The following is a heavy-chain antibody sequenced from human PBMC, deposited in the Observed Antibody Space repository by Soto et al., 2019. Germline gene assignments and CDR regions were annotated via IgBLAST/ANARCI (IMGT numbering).Heavy chain of an antibody. Sequence: QVQLVESGGGVVQPGRSLRLSCAASGFTFSSYAMHWVRQAPGKGLEWVAVISYDGSNKYYADSVKGRFTISRDNSKNTLYLQMNSLRAEDTAVYYCARVDTATVWFWFDPWGQGTLVTVSS. CDR3: ARVDTATVWFWFDP. V-gene: IGHV3-30-3*01. CDR1: GFTFSSYA. J-gene: IGHJ5*02. D-gene: IGHD5-18*01. CDR2: ISYDGSNK.